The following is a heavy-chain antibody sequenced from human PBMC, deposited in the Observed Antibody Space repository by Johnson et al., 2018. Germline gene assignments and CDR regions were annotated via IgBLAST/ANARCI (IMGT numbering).Heavy chain of an antibody. CDR3: ASGVGVITSGMDG. Sequence: QVQLGQAGAEVKKPGASVEVSCKASGYIFSNYYIHWVRQAPGQGFEWMGVINPSAGTTTYTQKFQGRVTMTRDTSTSAVYMELSSLRFEDTAVYYCASGVGVITSGMDGWGQGTTVTVSS. CDR2: INPSAGTT. D-gene: IGHD3-10*01. J-gene: IGHJ6*02. CDR1: GYIFSNYY. V-gene: IGHV1-46*01.